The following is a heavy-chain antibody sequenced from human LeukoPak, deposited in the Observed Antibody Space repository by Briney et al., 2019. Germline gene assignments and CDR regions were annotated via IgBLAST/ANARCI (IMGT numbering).Heavy chain of an antibody. V-gene: IGHV3-74*01. J-gene: IGHJ4*02. CDR3: ARAPDSGSAIDY. CDR1: GYTLKNHW. Sequence: PGGPLTLPCAPSGYTLKNHWKHWLRQAPGKALVWVSSIKSDGSSTSYADSVNGRFTISSENAKHTLSVQTNSLRGEDTAVYYCARAPDSGSAIDYWRQGPLVTVSS. CDR2: IKSDGSST. D-gene: IGHD1-26*01.